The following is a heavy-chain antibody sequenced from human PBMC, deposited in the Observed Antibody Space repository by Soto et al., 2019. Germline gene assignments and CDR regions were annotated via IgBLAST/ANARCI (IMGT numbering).Heavy chain of an antibody. CDR2: MNPNSGNA. V-gene: IGHV1-8*01. CDR3: ARRGSSGWLFDS. CDR1: GYTFTSSD. J-gene: IGHJ4*02. Sequence: QVLLVQSGAEVKKPGASVKVSCKASGYTFTSSDLNWVRQATGQGLEWMGWMNPNSGNAGYAQKFQGRXXMXRXXATSTAYMELSSLRSEDTAVYSCARRGSSGWLFDSWGQGTLVTVSS. D-gene: IGHD6-19*01.